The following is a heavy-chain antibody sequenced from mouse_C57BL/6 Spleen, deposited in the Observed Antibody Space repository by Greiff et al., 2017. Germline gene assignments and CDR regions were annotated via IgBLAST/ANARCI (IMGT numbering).Heavy chain of an antibody. D-gene: IGHD2-3*01. J-gene: IGHJ4*01. Sequence: VHVKQSGPELVKPGASVKISCKASGYSFTGYYMNWVKQSPEKSLEWIGEINPGTGGTTYNQKFKAKATLTVDKSSTTAYMQLNSLTSADSAVYYCARYEDYAMGYWGQGTSVTVSS. CDR1: GYSFTGYY. CDR3: ARYEDYAMGY. V-gene: IGHV1-42*01. CDR2: INPGTGGT.